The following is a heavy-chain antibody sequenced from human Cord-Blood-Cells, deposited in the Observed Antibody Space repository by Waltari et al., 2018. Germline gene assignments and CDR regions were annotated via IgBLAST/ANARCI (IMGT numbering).Heavy chain of an antibody. CDR2: SIPNLGTA. Sequence: QVQLVQSGAEVKKPGSSVKVSCKASGGTFSSSAISWVRQAPGQGLEWMGGSIPNLGTANYAQKFQGRVTITADESTSTAYMELSSLRSEDTAVYYCARPRPTYGSGSYYNFDYWGQGTLVTVSS. V-gene: IGHV1-69*01. D-gene: IGHD3-10*01. CDR3: ARPRPTYGSGSYYNFDY. CDR1: GGTFSSSA. J-gene: IGHJ4*02.